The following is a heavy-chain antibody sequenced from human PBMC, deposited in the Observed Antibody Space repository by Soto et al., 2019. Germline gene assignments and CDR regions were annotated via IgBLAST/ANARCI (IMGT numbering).Heavy chain of an antibody. D-gene: IGHD2-2*01. J-gene: IGHJ6*02. CDR3: ARDGPDIVVVPSPLYYYYYGMDV. CDR2: IWYDGSNK. Sequence: PGGSLRLSCAASGFTFSSYGMHWVRQAPGKGLEWVAVIWYDGSNKYYADSVKGRFTISRDNSKNTLYLQMNSLRAEDTAVYYCARDGPDIVVVPSPLYYYYYGMDVWGQGTTVTVSS. CDR1: GFTFSSYG. V-gene: IGHV3-33*01.